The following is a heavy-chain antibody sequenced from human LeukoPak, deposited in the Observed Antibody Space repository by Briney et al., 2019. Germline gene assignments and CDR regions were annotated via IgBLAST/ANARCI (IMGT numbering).Heavy chain of an antibody. D-gene: IGHD6-19*01. J-gene: IGHJ4*02. CDR2: ISYDGSNK. V-gene: IGHV3-30-3*01. CDR1: GFTLSSYA. CDR3: ARGQTVALDY. Sequence: GGSLRLSCAASGFTLSSYAMHWVRQAPGKGLEWVAVISYDGSNKYYADSVKGRFTISRDNSKNTLYLQMNSLRAEDTAVYYCARGQTVALDYWGQGTLVTVSS.